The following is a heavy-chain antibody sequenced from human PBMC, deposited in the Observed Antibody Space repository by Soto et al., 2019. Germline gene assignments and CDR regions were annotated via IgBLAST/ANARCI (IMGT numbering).Heavy chain of an antibody. V-gene: IGHV4-59*08. CDR1: GGLIDFYY. J-gene: IGHJ4*02. Sequence: SEPLSLTCTVCGGLIDFYYWSWIRQAPGKGLEWIGCSYYSGTTTYNPSFKSRVSISIDTSKTQFSLRLRSVTAADTAVYYCARRQNWNNLFDTWGQGKLVTVSS. D-gene: IGHD1-1*01. CDR2: SYYSGTT. CDR3: ARRQNWNNLFDT.